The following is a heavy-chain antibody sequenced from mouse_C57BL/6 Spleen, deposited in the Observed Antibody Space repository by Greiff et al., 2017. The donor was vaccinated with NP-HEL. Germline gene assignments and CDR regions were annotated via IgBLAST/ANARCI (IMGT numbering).Heavy chain of an antibody. CDR1: GYTFTDYN. V-gene: IGHV1-18*01. D-gene: IGHD1-1*01. CDR3: ARSLYYGSSYDY. J-gene: IGHJ2*01. CDR2: INPNNGGT. Sequence: EVQLQQSGPELVKPGASVKIPCKASGYTFTDYNMDWVKQSHGKSLEWIGDINPNNGGTIYNQKFKGKATLTVDKSSSTAYMELRSLTSEDTAVYYCARSLYYGSSYDYWGQGTTLTVSS.